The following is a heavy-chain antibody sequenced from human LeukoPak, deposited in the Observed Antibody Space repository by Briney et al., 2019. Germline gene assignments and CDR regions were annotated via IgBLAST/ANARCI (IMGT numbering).Heavy chain of an antibody. D-gene: IGHD3-3*02. J-gene: IGHJ6*03. CDR2: FYTSGTT. CDR1: GASISSFY. Sequence: SETLSLTCTVSGASISSFYWSWIQQPAGKGLEWIGRFYTSGTTNYNPSLKSRVTVSVDPSKNQFSLKLTSVTAADTAVYYCARDLAYHYYMDVWGKGTTVTVSS. CDR3: ARDLAYHYYMDV. V-gene: IGHV4-4*07.